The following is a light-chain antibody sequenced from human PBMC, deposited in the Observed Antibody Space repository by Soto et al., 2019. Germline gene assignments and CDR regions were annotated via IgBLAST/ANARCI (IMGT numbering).Light chain of an antibody. CDR3: SSFAGSYSPYV. CDR1: SSDIGVYDF. Sequence: QSVLTQPPSASGSPGQSVTISCTGTSSDIGVYDFVSWYQQHPSKAPKLIIYQVNQRPSGVPDRFSGSKSGNTASLTVSGLRPEDEADYFCSSFAGSYSPYVFGTGTKVTVL. CDR2: QVN. V-gene: IGLV2-8*01. J-gene: IGLJ1*01.